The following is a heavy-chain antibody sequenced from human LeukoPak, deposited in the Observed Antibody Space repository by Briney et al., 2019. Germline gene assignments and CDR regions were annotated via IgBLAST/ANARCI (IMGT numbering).Heavy chain of an antibody. Sequence: GASVKVSCKASAYTFTCHYMHWVRQAPGQGLEWMGWINPNSGGTKYAQKYQGRVIVTSDTSISTAYIELSRLRYDDTAVYFCARDASYGLYGMDVWGQGTTVTVSS. J-gene: IGHJ6*02. V-gene: IGHV1-2*02. CDR2: INPNSGGT. CDR1: AYTFTCHY. CDR3: ARDASYGLYGMDV. D-gene: IGHD5-18*01.